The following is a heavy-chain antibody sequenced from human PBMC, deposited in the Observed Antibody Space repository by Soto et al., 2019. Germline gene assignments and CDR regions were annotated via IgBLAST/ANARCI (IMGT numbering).Heavy chain of an antibody. V-gene: IGHV1-18*04. Sequence: QVQLVQSGADVKKPGASVKVSCKASGYTFTSYGISWVRQAPGQVLEWMGWISAYNGNTNYAQKLQGRVTMTTDTSTSTDYMELRSRRSDDTAVYYCARLSPYSSSWYAYAFDIWGQGTMVTVSS. CDR3: ARLSPYSSSWYAYAFDI. D-gene: IGHD6-13*01. CDR2: ISAYNGNT. CDR1: GYTFTSYG. J-gene: IGHJ3*02.